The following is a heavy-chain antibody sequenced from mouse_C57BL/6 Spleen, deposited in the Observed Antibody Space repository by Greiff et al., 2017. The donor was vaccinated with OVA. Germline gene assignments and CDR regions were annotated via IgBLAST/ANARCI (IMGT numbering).Heavy chain of an antibody. J-gene: IGHJ2*01. V-gene: IGHV1-55*01. D-gene: IGHD2-2*01. CDR2: IYPGSGST. CDR1: GYTFTSYW. Sequence: VQLQQPGAELVKPGASVKMSCKASGYTFTSYWITWVKQRPGQGLEWIGDIYPGSGSTNYNEKFKSKATLTVDTSSSTAYMQLSSLTSEDSAVYYCARGSLWLRRDFDYWGQGTTLTVSS. CDR3: ARGSLWLRRDFDY.